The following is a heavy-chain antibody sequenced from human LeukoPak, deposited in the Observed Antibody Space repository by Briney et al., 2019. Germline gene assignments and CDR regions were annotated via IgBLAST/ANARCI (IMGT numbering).Heavy chain of an antibody. Sequence: PGGSLRLSCAASGFTFSSYATHWVRQAPGKGLEYVSAISSNGGSTYYANSVKGRFTTSRDNSKNTLYLQMGSLRAEDMAVYYCANLAVAGLDYWGQGILVTVSS. CDR2: ISSNGGST. J-gene: IGHJ4*02. CDR3: ANLAVAGLDY. V-gene: IGHV3-64*01. CDR1: GFTFSSYA. D-gene: IGHD6-19*01.